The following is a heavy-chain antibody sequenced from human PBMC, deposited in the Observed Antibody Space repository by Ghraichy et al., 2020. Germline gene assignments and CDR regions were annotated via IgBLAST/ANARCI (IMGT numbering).Heavy chain of an antibody. CDR3: ARHTGSYYSTAHEY. CDR1: GGSISTSGYY. D-gene: IGHD1-26*01. J-gene: IGHJ4*01. CDR2: IYYSGST. Sequence: SETLSLTCTVSGGSISTSGYYWGWIRQPPGKGLEWIGSIYYSGSTYYNPSLQSRVTITVDTSKSQFSLKLSPVTAADTAVFCCARHTGSYYSTAHEYWGHGTLVTVSS. V-gene: IGHV4-39*01.